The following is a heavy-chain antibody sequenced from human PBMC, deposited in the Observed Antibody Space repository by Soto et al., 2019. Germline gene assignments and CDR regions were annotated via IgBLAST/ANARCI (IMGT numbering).Heavy chain of an antibody. V-gene: IGHV1-2*04. J-gene: IGHJ5*02. Sequence: ASGKVSCKASGYNFIDYYIQWVRQAPGQGLEWMGWINPNSGGTYYAQKFQDWVTMTRDTSLNTVYMELSSLKSDDTAVYYCARECGHYYGSASFPSPHPFDPWR. CDR2: INPNSGGT. D-gene: IGHD3-10*01. CDR1: GYNFIDYY. CDR3: ARECGHYYGSASFPSPHPFDP.